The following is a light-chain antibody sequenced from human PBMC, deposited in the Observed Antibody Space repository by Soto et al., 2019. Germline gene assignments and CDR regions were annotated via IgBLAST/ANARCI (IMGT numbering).Light chain of an antibody. CDR3: QQYGSSRT. Sequence: EIGLTQSPGTLSLSPGERATLSCRASQSVSSSYLAWYQQKPGQAPRLLIYGASSSATGIPDRFSGSGSGTDFTLTISRLEPEDFAVYYCQQYGSSRTFGQGTKVEIK. J-gene: IGKJ1*01. CDR2: GAS. CDR1: QSVSSSY. V-gene: IGKV3-20*01.